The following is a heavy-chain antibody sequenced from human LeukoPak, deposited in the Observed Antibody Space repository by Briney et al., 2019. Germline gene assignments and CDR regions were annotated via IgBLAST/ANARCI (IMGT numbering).Heavy chain of an antibody. CDR1: EFTVSSNY. D-gene: IGHD1-7*01. J-gene: IGHJ4*02. Sequence: GGSLRLSCAASEFTVSSNYMSWVRQAPGKGLEWVSAISGSGGSTYYADSVKGRFTMSRDNSKNTLYLQMNSLRAEDTAVYYCAKVLVGTTCFEYWGQGTLVTVSS. CDR2: ISGSGGST. V-gene: IGHV3-23*01. CDR3: AKVLVGTTCFEY.